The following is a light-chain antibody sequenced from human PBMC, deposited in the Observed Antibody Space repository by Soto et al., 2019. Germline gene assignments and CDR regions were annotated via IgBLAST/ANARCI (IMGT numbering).Light chain of an antibody. CDR2: EGS. Sequence: QSALTQPASVSGSPGQSITISCTGTSSDVGNYHFVSWYQQHPGKAPKLMIYEGSKRPSGISNRFSGSKSGNTASLTISALQAEDEADYYCCSYAGSSTYVLFGGGTQLTVL. J-gene: IGLJ2*01. CDR1: SSDVGNYHF. CDR3: CSYAGSSTYVL. V-gene: IGLV2-23*01.